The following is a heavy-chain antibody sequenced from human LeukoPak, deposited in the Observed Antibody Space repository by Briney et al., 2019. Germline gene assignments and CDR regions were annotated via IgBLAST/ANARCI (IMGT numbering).Heavy chain of an antibody. D-gene: IGHD2-21*01. V-gene: IGHV4-39*07. CDR1: GGSISSSSYY. Sequence: SETLSLTCTVSGGSISSSSYYWGWIRQPPGKGLEWIVGIYYSGSTYYNPSLKSRVTISVDTSKNQYSLKLSSVPAADTAVYYCARSKSRPLLPPLSNSQYPFDYWGQGTLVTVSS. CDR2: IYYSGST. J-gene: IGHJ4*02. CDR3: ARSKSRPLLPPLSNSQYPFDY.